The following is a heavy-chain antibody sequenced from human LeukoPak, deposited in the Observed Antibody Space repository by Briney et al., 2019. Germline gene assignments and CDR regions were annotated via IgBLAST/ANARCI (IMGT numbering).Heavy chain of an antibody. V-gene: IGHV1-18*01. D-gene: IGHD6-13*01. J-gene: IGHJ6*02. CDR1: GYTFTNYG. Sequence: ASVKVSCKASGYTFTNYGISWVRQAPGQGLEWMGWISAYNGNTNYAQKLQGRVTMTTDTSTSTAYMELRSLRSDDTAVYYCARDRPGIAAAGTLDYYYYYGMDVWGQGTTVTVSS. CDR3: ARDRPGIAAAGTLDYYYYYGMDV. CDR2: ISAYNGNT.